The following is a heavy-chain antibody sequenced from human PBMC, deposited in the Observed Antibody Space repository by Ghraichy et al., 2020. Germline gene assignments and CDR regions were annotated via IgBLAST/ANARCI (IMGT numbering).Heavy chain of an antibody. Sequence: GGSLRLSCAASGFAFSDYSMSWVRQAPGKGLEWVSIVSGDGGVTYYADSVKGRFTTSRDNSKNTLDLRMNSLRAEDTAIYFCAKSRPLQRYFEDWGQGTLITVSS. CDR1: GFAFSDYS. D-gene: IGHD1-14*01. V-gene: IGHV3-23*01. J-gene: IGHJ4*02. CDR2: VSGDGGVT. CDR3: AKSRPLQRYFED.